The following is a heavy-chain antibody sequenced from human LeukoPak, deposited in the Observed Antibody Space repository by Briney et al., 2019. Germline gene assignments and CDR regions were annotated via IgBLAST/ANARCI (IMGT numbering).Heavy chain of an antibody. Sequence: ASVKLSCKASGYTFTSYGISWVRQAPGQGLEWMGWISAYNGNTNYAQKLQGRVTMTTDTSTSTAYMELRSLRSDDTAVYYCAIDGYYYDSSGRPPLWDYWGQGTLVTVSS. D-gene: IGHD3-22*01. CDR3: AIDGYYYDSSGRPPLWDY. CDR1: GYTFTSYG. V-gene: IGHV1-18*01. J-gene: IGHJ4*02. CDR2: ISAYNGNT.